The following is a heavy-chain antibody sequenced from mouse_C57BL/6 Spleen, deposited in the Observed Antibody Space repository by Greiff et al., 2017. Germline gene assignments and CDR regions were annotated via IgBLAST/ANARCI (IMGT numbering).Heavy chain of an antibody. Sequence: VQLQQSGPGLVAPSQSLSITCTVSGFSLTSYGVHWVRQPPGQGLEWLVVIWSDGSTTYNSALKSRLSISKDNSKNQVFLKINSLQTDDTAMYYCARHTRLLYAMDYWGQGTSVTVSS. CDR1: GFSLTSYG. J-gene: IGHJ4*01. CDR3: ARHTRLLYAMDY. D-gene: IGHD2-12*01. V-gene: IGHV2-6-1*01. CDR2: IWSDGST.